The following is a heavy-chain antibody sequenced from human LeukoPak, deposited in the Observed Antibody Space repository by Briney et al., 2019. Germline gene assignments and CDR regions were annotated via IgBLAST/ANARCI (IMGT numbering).Heavy chain of an antibody. J-gene: IGHJ4*02. Sequence: PGGSLRLSCAASGFTFSSYSMNWVRQAPGKGLEWVSSISSSSYIYYADSVKGRFTISRDNAKNSLYLQMNSLRAEDTAVYYCARARGSSSPFDYWGQGTLVTVSS. CDR1: GFTFSSYS. V-gene: IGHV3-21*01. CDR3: ARARGSSSPFDY. CDR2: ISSSSYI. D-gene: IGHD6-6*01.